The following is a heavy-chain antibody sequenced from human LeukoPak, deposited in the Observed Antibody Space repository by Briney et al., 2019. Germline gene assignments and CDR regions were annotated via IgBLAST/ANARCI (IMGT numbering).Heavy chain of an antibody. J-gene: IGHJ4*02. CDR1: GFTFSSYW. Sequence: GGSLRLACAASGFTFSSYWMSWVRRAPGKGLEWVANIKQDGSEKYYVDSVKGRITISRDNAKNSLYLQMNSLRAEDTAVYYCARVSPNTATTLQYFDYWGQGTLVTVSS. D-gene: IGHD4-17*01. CDR2: IKQDGSEK. V-gene: IGHV3-7*01. CDR3: ARVSPNTATTLQYFDY.